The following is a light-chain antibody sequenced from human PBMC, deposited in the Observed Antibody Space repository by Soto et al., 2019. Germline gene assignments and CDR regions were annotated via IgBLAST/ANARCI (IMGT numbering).Light chain of an antibody. CDR3: QSYDSSLRGVV. CDR2: ANS. V-gene: IGLV1-40*01. CDR1: NSNIGAGYD. J-gene: IGLJ2*01. Sequence: QSVLTQPHSVSGAPGQRVTISCTGSNSNIGAGYDVHWYQQLPGTAPILLIYANSNRPSGVPDRFSGSKSGTSASLAITGLQAQDEADYYCQSYDSSLRGVVFGGGTQLTVL.